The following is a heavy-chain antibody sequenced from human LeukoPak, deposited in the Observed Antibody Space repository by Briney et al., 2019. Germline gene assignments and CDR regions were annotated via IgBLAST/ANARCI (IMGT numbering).Heavy chain of an antibody. J-gene: IGHJ4*02. CDR1: GFTFSNYG. CDR3: AKDAQLLPDRQFDY. CDR2: IRYDGSNK. D-gene: IGHD2-2*01. V-gene: IGHV3-30*02. Sequence: GGSLRLSCAASGFTFSNYGMHWVRQAPGKGLEWAAFIRYDGSNKYYADSVKGRFTISRDNSKNTLYLQMNSLRAEDTAVYYCAKDAQLLPDRQFDYWSQGTLVTVSS.